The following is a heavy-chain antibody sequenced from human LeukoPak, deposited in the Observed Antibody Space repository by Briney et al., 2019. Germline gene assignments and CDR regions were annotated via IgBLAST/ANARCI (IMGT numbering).Heavy chain of an antibody. CDR3: AKKVPANWGSYFDY. CDR2: ISGSGDST. J-gene: IGHJ4*02. V-gene: IGHV3-23*01. D-gene: IGHD7-27*01. Sequence: GGSLRLSCAASGFTFSGYAMSWVRQAPGKGLEWVSAISGSGDSTYSTDSVKGRFTISRDNSKNTLYLQMNSLRAEDTAVYYCAKKVPANWGSYFDYWGQGTLVTVSS. CDR1: GFTFSGYA.